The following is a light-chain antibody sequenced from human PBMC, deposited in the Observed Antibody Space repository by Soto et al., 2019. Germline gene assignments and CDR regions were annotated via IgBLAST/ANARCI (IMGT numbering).Light chain of an antibody. V-gene: IGKV1-39*01. CDR3: KHSETLPGP. CDR2: SAS. Sequence: SLSSVRRVVKDGEIMTCRASQSISSYLNWYQQKPGKPPKLLVYSASTLQSGVPSRFSGSGCGPDFTLIFGSLQPDDFVTYYCKHSETLPGPFGAGTNLDIK. J-gene: IGKJ4*02. CDR1: QSISSY.